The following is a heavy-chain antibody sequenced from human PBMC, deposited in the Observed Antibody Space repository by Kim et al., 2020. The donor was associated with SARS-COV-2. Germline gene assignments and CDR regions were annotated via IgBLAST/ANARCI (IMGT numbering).Heavy chain of an antibody. Sequence: SETLSLTCTVSGVSISSYYWSWIRQPPGKGLEWIGYIYYSGSTNYNPSLKSRVTISVDTSKNQFSLKLSSVTAADTAVYYCARAPRITMVRGVIGWFDPWGQGTLVTVSS. CDR2: IYYSGST. CDR1: GVSISSYY. V-gene: IGHV4-59*13. D-gene: IGHD3-10*01. J-gene: IGHJ5*02. CDR3: ARAPRITMVRGVIGWFDP.